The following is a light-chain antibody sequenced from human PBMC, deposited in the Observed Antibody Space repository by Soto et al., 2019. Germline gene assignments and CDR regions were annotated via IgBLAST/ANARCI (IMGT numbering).Light chain of an antibody. J-gene: IGLJ2*01. CDR2: EVS. CDR3: SSYTASNTVI. V-gene: IGLV2-14*01. Sequence: QSVLTPPSSVSGSPGQSITISCAGTSSDVGGYNYVSWYQQHPGKAPKLMIYEVSNRPSGVSNRFSGSKSGNTASLTISGLQAEDDADYYCSSYTASNTVIFGGGTKLTVL. CDR1: SSDVGGYNY.